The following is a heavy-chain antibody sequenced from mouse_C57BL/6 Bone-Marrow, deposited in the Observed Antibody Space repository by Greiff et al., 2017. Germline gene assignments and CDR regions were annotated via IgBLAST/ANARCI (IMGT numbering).Heavy chain of an antibody. V-gene: IGHV5-17*01. J-gene: IGHJ2*01. CDR2: ISSGSSTI. Sequence: EVHLVESGGGLVKPGGSLKLSCAASGFTFSDYGMHWVRQAPEKGLEWVAYISSGSSTIYYADKVKGRFTISRDNAKNTLFLQMTSLRSEDTAMYYCASFFFDYWGQGTTLTVSS. CDR1: GFTFSDYG. CDR3: ASFFFDY.